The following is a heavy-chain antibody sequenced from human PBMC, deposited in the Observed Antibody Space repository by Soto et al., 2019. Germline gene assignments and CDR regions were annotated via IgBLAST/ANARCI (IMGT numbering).Heavy chain of an antibody. CDR1: GGSISSGGYY. V-gene: IGHV4-31*03. CDR2: IYYSGST. Sequence: SETLSLTCTVSGGSISSGGYYWSWIRQHPGKGLEWIGYIYYSGSTYYNPSLKSRVTISVDTSKNQFSLKLSSVTAADTAVYYCARAGHYDFWSGYPYYYYYMDVWGKGTTVTVSS. CDR3: ARAGHYDFWSGYPYYYYYMDV. J-gene: IGHJ6*03. D-gene: IGHD3-3*01.